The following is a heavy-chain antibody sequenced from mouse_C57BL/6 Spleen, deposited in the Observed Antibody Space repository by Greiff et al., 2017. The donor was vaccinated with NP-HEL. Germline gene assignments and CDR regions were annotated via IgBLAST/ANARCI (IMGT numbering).Heavy chain of an antibody. CDR2: ISNLAYSI. CDR3: ARRGYYGSRGDWYFDV. D-gene: IGHD1-1*01. V-gene: IGHV5-15*01. J-gene: IGHJ1*03. CDR1: GFTFSDYG. Sequence: EVKVVESGGGLVQPGGSLKLSCAASGFTFSDYGMAWVRQAPRKGPEWVAFISNLAYSIYYADTVTGRFTISRENAKNTLYLEMSSLRSEDTAMYYCARRGYYGSRGDWYFDVWGTGTTVTVSS.